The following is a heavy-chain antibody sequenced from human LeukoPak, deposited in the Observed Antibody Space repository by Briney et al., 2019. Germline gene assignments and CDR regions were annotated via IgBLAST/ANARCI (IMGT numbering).Heavy chain of an antibody. J-gene: IGHJ4*02. CDR2: INPSGGST. Sequence: ASVKVSCKASGYTFTGYYMHWVRPAPGQGLGWVGIINPSGGSTSYAQKFQGRVTMTRDTSTSTVYMELSSLRSEDTAVYYCAREASDYWGQGTLVTVSS. V-gene: IGHV1-46*01. CDR3: AREASDY. CDR1: GYTFTGYY.